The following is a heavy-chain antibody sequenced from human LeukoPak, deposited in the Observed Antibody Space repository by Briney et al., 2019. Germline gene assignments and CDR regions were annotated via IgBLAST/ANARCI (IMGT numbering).Heavy chain of an antibody. Sequence: TGGSLRLSCAASGFTFSSYAMSWVRQAPGKGLEWVSAISGSGGSTYYADSVKGRFTISRDNSKNTLYLQMNSLRAKDTAVYYCAKGALGYCSSTSCYTDAFDIWGQGTMVTVSS. J-gene: IGHJ3*02. CDR1: GFTFSSYA. CDR2: ISGSGGST. V-gene: IGHV3-23*01. CDR3: AKGALGYCSSTSCYTDAFDI. D-gene: IGHD2-2*02.